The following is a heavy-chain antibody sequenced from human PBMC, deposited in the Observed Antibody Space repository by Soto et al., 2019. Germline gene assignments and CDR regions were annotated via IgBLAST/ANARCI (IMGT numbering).Heavy chain of an antibody. CDR1: GFTFSSYA. D-gene: IGHD3-3*01. Sequence: GGSLRLSCAASGFTFSSYAMHWVRQAPGKGLEWVAVISYDGSNKYYADSVKGRFTISRDNSKNTLYLQMNSLRAEDTAVYYCARDSDPTIFGVVILDYWGQGTLVTVSS. CDR2: ISYDGSNK. V-gene: IGHV3-30-3*01. J-gene: IGHJ4*02. CDR3: ARDSDPTIFGVVILDY.